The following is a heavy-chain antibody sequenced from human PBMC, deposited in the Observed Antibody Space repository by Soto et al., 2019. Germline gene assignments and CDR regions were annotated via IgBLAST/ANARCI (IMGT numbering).Heavy chain of an antibody. J-gene: IGHJ4*02. CDR1: GFTFSIHA. D-gene: IGHD6-13*01. Sequence: GGSLRLSCAASGFTFSIHAMSWVRQAPGKGLEWVSGISGGGGTTYYADSVKGRFTVSRDNSKNTLYLQMNSLRAEDTAVYYCGKGRSWPYYFDYWGLGTLVTVSS. V-gene: IGHV3-23*01. CDR3: GKGRSWPYYFDY. CDR2: ISGGGGTT.